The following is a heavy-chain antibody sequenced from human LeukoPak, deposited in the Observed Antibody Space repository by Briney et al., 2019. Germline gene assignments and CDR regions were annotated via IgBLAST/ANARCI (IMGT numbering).Heavy chain of an antibody. CDR2: IKQDGSEK. Sequence: GGSLRLSCAASRFTFSSYWMNWVRQAPGKGLEWVANIKQDGSEKYYADSVKGRFTISRDNAKNSLYLQMNSLRAEDTAVYYCARAASFSYGMDVWGQGTTVTVSS. D-gene: IGHD6-6*01. V-gene: IGHV3-7*01. J-gene: IGHJ6*02. CDR3: ARAASFSYGMDV. CDR1: RFTFSSYW.